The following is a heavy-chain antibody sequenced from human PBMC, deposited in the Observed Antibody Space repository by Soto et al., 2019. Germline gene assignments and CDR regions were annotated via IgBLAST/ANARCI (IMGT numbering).Heavy chain of an antibody. CDR3: AKDRMGAGIRGYFDY. D-gene: IGHD3-10*01. CDR2: ISYDGSNK. V-gene: IGHV3-30*18. Sequence: QVQLVESGGGVVQPGESLRLSCAGSGFTFSSYGMDWVRQAPGKGLEWVAVISYDGSNKYYVDSVKGRFTISRDNYKNTLYLQMNSLRAEDTAVYYCAKDRMGAGIRGYFDYWGQGMLVTVSS. CDR1: GFTFSSYG. J-gene: IGHJ4*02.